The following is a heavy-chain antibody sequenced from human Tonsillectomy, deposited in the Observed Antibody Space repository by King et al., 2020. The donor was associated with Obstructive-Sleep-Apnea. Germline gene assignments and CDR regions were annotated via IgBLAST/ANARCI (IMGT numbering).Heavy chain of an antibody. CDR2: INHSGST. D-gene: IGHD5-12*01. Sequence: VQLQQWGAGLLKPSETLSLTCAVYGGSFSGYYWSWIRQPPGKGLEWIGEINHSGSTNYNPSLKSRVTISVDTSKNQFSLKLSSVTAADTAVYYCARSGYTYYFDYWGQGTLVTVSS. J-gene: IGHJ4*02. CDR3: ARSGYTYYFDY. V-gene: IGHV4-34*01. CDR1: GGSFSGYY.